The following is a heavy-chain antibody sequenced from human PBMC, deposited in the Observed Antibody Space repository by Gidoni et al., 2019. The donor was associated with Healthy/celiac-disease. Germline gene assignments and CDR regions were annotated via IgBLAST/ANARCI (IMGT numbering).Heavy chain of an antibody. CDR3: AREGEACGGDCLWSWFDP. V-gene: IGHV1-2*06. CDR1: GYTFTGYY. J-gene: IGHJ5*02. Sequence: QVQLVQSGAEAKKPGASVKVSCKASGYTFTGYYMHWVRQAPGQGLEWMGRINPNSGGTNYAQKFQGRVTMTRDTSISTAYMELSRLRSDDTAVYYCAREGEACGGDCLWSWFDPWGQGTLVTVSS. CDR2: INPNSGGT. D-gene: IGHD2-21*02.